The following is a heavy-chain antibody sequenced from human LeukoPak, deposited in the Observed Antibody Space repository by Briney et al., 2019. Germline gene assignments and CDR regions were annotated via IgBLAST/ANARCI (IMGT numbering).Heavy chain of an antibody. J-gene: IGHJ4*02. CDR3: ASSYYYGSGSYYSKYYFDY. V-gene: IGHV1-2*02. CDR1: GYTFTGYY. CDR2: INPNSGGT. Sequence: ASVKVSCKASGYTFTGYYMHWVRQAPGQGLEWMGWINPNSGGTNYAQKFQGRVTMTRDTSISTAYMELSRLRSGDTAVYYCASSYYYGSGSYYSKYYFDYWGQGTLVTVSS. D-gene: IGHD3-10*01.